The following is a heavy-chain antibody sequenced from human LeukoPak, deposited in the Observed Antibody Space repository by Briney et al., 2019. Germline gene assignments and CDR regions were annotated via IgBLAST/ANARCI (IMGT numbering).Heavy chain of an antibody. J-gene: IGHJ5*02. CDR1: GGSISSYY. CDR2: IYYSGST. D-gene: IGHD4-23*01. V-gene: IGHV4-59*01. CDR3: ARDYGGKGEHWFDP. Sequence: PSETLSLTCTVSGGSISSYYWSWIRQPPGKGLEWIGYIYYSGSTNYNPSLKSRVTISVDTSKNQFSLKLSSVTAADTAVYYCARDYGGKGEHWFDPWGQGTLVTVSS.